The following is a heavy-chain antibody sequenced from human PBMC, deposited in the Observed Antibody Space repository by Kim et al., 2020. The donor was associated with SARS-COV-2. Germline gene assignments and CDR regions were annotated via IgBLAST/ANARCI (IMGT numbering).Heavy chain of an antibody. CDR1: GFTFSDYY. V-gene: IGHV3-11*01. J-gene: IGHJ3*02. D-gene: IGHD5-18*01. CDR3: ARFSPRGYSYGYLSVTRNDAFDI. CDR2: ISSSGSTI. Sequence: GGSLRLSCAASGFTFSDYYMSWIRQAPGKGLEWVSYISSSGSTIYYADSVKGRFTISRDNAKNSLYLQMNSLRAEDTAVYYCARFSPRGYSYGYLSVTRNDAFDIWGQGTMVTVSS.